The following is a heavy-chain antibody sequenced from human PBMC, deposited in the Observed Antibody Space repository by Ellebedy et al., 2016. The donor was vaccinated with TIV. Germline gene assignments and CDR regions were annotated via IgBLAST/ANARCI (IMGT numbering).Heavy chain of an antibody. J-gene: IGHJ6*02. CDR3: ARTPGFYYYYGMDV. CDR2: ISAYNGNT. Sequence: ASVKVSCXASGGTFSSYAISWVRQAPGQGLEWMGWISAYNGNTNYAQKLQGRVTMTTDTSTSTAYMELRSLRSDDTAVYYCARTPGFYYYYGMDVWGQGTTVTVSS. V-gene: IGHV1-18*01. CDR1: GGTFSSYA.